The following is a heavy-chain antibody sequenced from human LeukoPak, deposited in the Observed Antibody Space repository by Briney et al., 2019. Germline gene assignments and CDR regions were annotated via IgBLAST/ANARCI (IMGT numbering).Heavy chain of an antibody. Sequence: GASVKVSCKASGGTFSSYAISWVRQAPGQGLEWMGGIIPIFGTANYAQKFQGRVTITADESTSTAYMELSSLRSEDTAVYYCARVTVTTWSYYYYYMDVWGKGTTVTISS. CDR3: ARVTVTTWSYYYYYMDV. D-gene: IGHD4-17*01. CDR1: GGTFSSYA. CDR2: IIPIFGTA. V-gene: IGHV1-69*13. J-gene: IGHJ6*03.